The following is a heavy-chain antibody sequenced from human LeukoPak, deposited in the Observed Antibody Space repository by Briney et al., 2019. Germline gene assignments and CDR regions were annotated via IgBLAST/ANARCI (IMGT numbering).Heavy chain of an antibody. CDR3: ARGSKPAASKFDY. V-gene: IGHV4-59*01. Sequence: PSETLSLTCAVSGGSISSYYWSWIRQPPGKGLEWIGYIYYSGSTNYNPSLKSRVTISVDTSKNQFSLKLSSVTAADTAVYYCARGSKPAASKFDYWGQGTLVTVSS. CDR2: IYYSGST. D-gene: IGHD2-2*01. CDR1: GGSISSYY. J-gene: IGHJ4*02.